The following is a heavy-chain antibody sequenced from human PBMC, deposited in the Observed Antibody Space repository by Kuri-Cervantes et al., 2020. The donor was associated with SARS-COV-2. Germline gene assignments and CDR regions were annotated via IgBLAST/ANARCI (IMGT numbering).Heavy chain of an antibody. D-gene: IGHD3-10*01. V-gene: IGHV1-3*01. CDR2: INAGNGNT. J-gene: IGHJ4*02. CDR3: ARVTMVRGAFDY. Sequence: GESLKISCKASGYTFTSYAMHWVRQAPGQRLEWMGWINAGNGNTKYSQKFQGRVTITRDTSASTAYMELSSLRSEDTAVYYCARVTMVRGAFDYWGQGTLVTVSS. CDR1: GYTFTSYA.